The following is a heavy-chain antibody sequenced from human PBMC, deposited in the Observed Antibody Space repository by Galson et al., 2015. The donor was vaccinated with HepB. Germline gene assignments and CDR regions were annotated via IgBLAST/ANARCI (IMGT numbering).Heavy chain of an antibody. CDR1: GYTFTSYA. J-gene: IGHJ3*02. V-gene: IGHV1-3*01. CDR3: ARDGHYYGSGTTAFDI. CDR2: INAGNGNT. D-gene: IGHD3-10*01. Sequence: SVKVSCKASGYTFTSYAMHWVRQAPGQRLEWMGWINAGNGNTKYSQKFQGRVTITRDTSASTAYMELSSLRSEDTAVYYCARDGHYYGSGTTAFDIWGQGTMVTVSS.